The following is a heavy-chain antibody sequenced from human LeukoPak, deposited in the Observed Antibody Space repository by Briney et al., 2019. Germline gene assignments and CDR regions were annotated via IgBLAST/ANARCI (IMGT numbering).Heavy chain of an antibody. V-gene: IGHV3-20*04. CDR2: INWNGGST. CDR3: ARDRHLPGIAAAGTGWFDP. D-gene: IGHD6-13*01. CDR1: GFTFDDYG. Sequence: PGGSLRLSCAASGFTFDDYGMSWVRQAPGKGLEWVSGINWNGGSTGYADSVKGRFTISRDNAKNSLYLQMNSLRAEDTALYYCARDRHLPGIAAAGTGWFDPWGQGTLVTASS. J-gene: IGHJ5*02.